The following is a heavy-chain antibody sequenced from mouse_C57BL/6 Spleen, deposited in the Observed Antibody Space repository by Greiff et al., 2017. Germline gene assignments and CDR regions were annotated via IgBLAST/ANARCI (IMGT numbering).Heavy chain of an antibody. CDR2: IWSDGST. Sequence: VQLQQSGPGLVAPSQSLSITCTVSGFSLTSYGVHWVRQPPGKGLEWLVVIWSDGSTTYNSALNSRLSISKDNSKSQVFLKMNSLQTDDTAMYYCARRGDGYYDAIDYWGQGTSVTVSS. V-gene: IGHV2-6*03. CDR3: ARRGDGYYDAIDY. J-gene: IGHJ4*01. D-gene: IGHD2-3*01. CDR1: GFSLTSYG.